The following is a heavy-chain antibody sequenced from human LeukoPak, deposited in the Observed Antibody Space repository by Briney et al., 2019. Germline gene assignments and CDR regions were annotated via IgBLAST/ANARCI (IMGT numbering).Heavy chain of an antibody. V-gene: IGHV3-9*01. CDR3: TKGWELISAFDY. J-gene: IGHJ4*02. D-gene: IGHD1-26*01. CDR1: GFIFDDYA. Sequence: PGRSLRLSCAASGFIFDDYAMHWVRQAPGKGLEWVSGISRNSGSIGYGDSVKGRFTISRDNAKNCLYLQMKSPRVEDTALYYCTKGWELISAFDYWGQGTLVTVSS. CDR2: ISRNSGSI.